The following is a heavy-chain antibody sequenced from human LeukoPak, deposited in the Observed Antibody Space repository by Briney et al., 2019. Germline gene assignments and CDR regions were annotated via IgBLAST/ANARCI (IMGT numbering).Heavy chain of an antibody. D-gene: IGHD3-3*01. V-gene: IGHV1-46*01. CDR1: GYTFTSYY. CDR3: AKAGDDFWGGYYTGSFDY. CDR2: INPSGGST. J-gene: IGHJ4*02. Sequence: GASVKVSCKASGYTFTSYYMHWVRQAPGQGLEWMGIINPSGGSTSYAQKFQGRVTMTRDTSTSTVYMELSSLRSEDTAVYYCAKAGDDFWGGYYTGSFDYWGQGTLVTVSS.